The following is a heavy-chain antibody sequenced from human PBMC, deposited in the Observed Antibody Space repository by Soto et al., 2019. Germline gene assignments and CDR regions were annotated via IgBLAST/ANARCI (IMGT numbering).Heavy chain of an antibody. J-gene: IGHJ4*02. Sequence: PSETLSLTCAVYGGSFSGYYWSWIRQPPGKGLEWIGEINHSGSTNYNPSLKSRVTISVDTSKNQFSLKLSSVTAADTAVYYCARGIQLWFPIDYWGQGTLVTVSS. CDR1: GGSFSGYY. CDR3: ARGIQLWFPIDY. CDR2: INHSGST. V-gene: IGHV4-34*01. D-gene: IGHD5-18*01.